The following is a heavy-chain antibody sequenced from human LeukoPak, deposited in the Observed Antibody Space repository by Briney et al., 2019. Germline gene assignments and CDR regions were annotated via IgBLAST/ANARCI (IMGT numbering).Heavy chain of an antibody. Sequence: GGSLRLSCATSGFTFSRYAMNWIRQAPGKGLEWVSFISSDTPNKNYADSVKGRFTISRDNAKNSVYPQLNSLRAEDTAMYYCARDLGGPDYWGQGTLVTVSS. V-gene: IGHV3-21*01. D-gene: IGHD3-16*01. CDR2: ISSDTPNK. CDR3: ARDLGGPDY. CDR1: GFTFSRYA. J-gene: IGHJ4*02.